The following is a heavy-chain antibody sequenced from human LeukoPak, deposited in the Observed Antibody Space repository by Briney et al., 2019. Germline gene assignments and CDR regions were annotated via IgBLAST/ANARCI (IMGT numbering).Heavy chain of an antibody. CDR1: GGSFSGYY. Sequence: SETLSLTCAVYGGSFSGYYWSWIRQPPGKGLEWIGEINHSGSTNYNPSLKSRVTISVDTSKNQFSLKLSSVTAADTAVYYCARGLPYYYDSSGYSPLDYWGQGTLVTVSS. CDR2: INHSGST. CDR3: ARGLPYYYDSSGYSPLDY. J-gene: IGHJ4*02. D-gene: IGHD3-22*01. V-gene: IGHV4-34*01.